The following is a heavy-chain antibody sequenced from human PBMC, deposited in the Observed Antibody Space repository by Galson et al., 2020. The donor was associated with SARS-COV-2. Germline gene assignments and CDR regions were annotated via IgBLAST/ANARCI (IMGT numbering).Heavy chain of an antibody. CDR2: ISDSGT. CDR3: VRLSDLDFY. CDR1: GFTFSRYA. J-gene: IGHJ4*02. V-gene: IGHV3-21*01. Sequence: TGGSLRLSCAASGFTFSRYAMSWVRQAPGKGLEWVSSISDSGTFYGDSVKGRFTISRDNAKNSLYLQMNSLRGEDTAVYYCVRLSDLDFYWGQGTLVAVSS. D-gene: IGHD2-2*03.